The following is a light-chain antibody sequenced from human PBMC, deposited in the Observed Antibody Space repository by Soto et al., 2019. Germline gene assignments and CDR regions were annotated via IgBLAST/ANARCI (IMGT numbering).Light chain of an antibody. CDR1: QSVSSY. V-gene: IGKV3-11*01. J-gene: IGKJ4*01. CDR3: QQRRNWPPT. Sequence: EIVLTQSPATLSLSPGERATLSCRASQSVSSYLAWYQQKPGQAPRLLIYDASNRATGIPARFSGSGSVTDCTLTISSLEPEDFAVYYCQQRRNWPPTFGGGTKVEIK. CDR2: DAS.